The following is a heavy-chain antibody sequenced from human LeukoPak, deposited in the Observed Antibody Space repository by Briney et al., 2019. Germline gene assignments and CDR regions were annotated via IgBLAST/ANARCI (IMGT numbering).Heavy chain of an antibody. CDR3: ARVVLLWFGESGWFDP. CDR2: IYYSGST. V-gene: IGHV4-59*01. D-gene: IGHD3-10*01. CDR1: GGSISSYY. Sequence: SETLSLTCTVSGGSISSYYWSWIRQPPGKGLEWIGYIYYSGSTNYNPSLKSRVTRSVDTSKNQFSLKLISVTAADTAEYYGARVVLLWFGESGWFDPWGQGTLVTVSS. J-gene: IGHJ5*02.